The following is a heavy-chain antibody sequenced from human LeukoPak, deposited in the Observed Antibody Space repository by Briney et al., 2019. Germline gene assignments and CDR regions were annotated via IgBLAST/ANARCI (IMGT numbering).Heavy chain of an antibody. CDR3: ARRENYDFWFDP. CDR2: ISAYNGNT. Sequence: GSVKASSKAYGYTFTSYGICWVRRAPGQGLEWMGCISAYNGNTNYAQKLQGRVTMTTDTSTSTAYMELRSLRSDDTAVYYCARRENYDFWFDPWGQGTLVTVSS. J-gene: IGHJ5*02. V-gene: IGHV1-18*01. D-gene: IGHD3-3*01. CDR1: GYTFTSYG.